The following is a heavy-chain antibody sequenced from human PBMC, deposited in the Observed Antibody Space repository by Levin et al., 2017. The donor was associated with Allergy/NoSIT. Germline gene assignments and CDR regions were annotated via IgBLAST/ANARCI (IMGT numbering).Heavy chain of an antibody. CDR3: AKQDSRPFYFALGGTYDI. D-gene: IGHD3-16*01. V-gene: IGHV3-30*18. CDR1: GFMFRSYS. J-gene: IGHJ3*02. Sequence: GGSLRLSCAASGFMFRSYSMHWVRQAPGKGLEWVAIITYEGENKYYADSVKGRFTISRDNSKKTLYLELNSLRPEDTAVYYCAKQDSRPFYFALGGTYDIWGQGTKVTVSS. CDR2: ITYEGENK.